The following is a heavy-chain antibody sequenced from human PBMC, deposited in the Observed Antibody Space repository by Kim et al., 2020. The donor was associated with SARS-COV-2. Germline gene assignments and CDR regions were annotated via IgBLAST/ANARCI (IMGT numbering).Heavy chain of an antibody. Sequence: SQTLSLTCAISGDSVSSNSIAWNWIRQSPSRGLEWLGRTYYRSKWYNDYSPSVKGRITISPDTSKNHFSLLLNSVSPEDTAVYYCARGYAFDIWGPGTLVTVSS. CDR1: GDSVSSNSIA. V-gene: IGHV6-1*01. CDR3: ARGYAFDI. CDR2: TYYRSKWYN. J-gene: IGHJ3*02.